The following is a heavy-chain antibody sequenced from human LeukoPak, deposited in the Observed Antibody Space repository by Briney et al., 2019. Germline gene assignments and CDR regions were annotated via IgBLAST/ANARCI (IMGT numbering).Heavy chain of an antibody. Sequence: PSETLSLTCTVSGGSISSSSYYWGWIRQPPGKGLEWIGNIYYSGSTYYNPSLKSRVAISVDTSKNQFSLKVSSVTAADTAVYYCARDQSFYGSGPIDYWGQGTLVTVSS. CDR1: GGSISSSSYY. CDR2: IYYSGST. D-gene: IGHD3-10*01. V-gene: IGHV4-39*07. J-gene: IGHJ4*02. CDR3: ARDQSFYGSGPIDY.